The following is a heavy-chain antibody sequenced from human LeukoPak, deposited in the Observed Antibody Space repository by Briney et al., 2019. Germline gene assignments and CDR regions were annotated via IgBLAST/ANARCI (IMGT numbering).Heavy chain of an antibody. J-gene: IGHJ4*02. CDR3: SLSNTNPGYFDY. CDR1: GGSISSSSYY. D-gene: IGHD1-14*01. V-gene: IGHV4-39*01. CDR2: IYYNGST. Sequence: SETLSLTCTVSGGSISSSSYYWGWIRQPPGKGLKWIGSIYYNGSTYYNPSLKSRVTISVDTSKNQFSLKLSSVTAADTAVYYCSLSNTNPGYFDYWGQGTLVSVSS.